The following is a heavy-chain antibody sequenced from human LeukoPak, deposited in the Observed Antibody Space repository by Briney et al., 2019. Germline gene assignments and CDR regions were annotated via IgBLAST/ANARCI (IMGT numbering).Heavy chain of an antibody. J-gene: IGHJ4*02. CDR2: IKQDGSEK. Sequence: GGSLRLSCAASGLTFSSYWMSWVRQAPGKGLEWVANIKQDGSEKYYVDSVKGRLIISRDNAKNSLYLQMNSLRVGDTAVYYCARGGLRLLEWLSPFDYWGQGALVTVSS. D-gene: IGHD3-3*01. V-gene: IGHV3-7*01. CDR3: ARGGLRLLEWLSPFDY. CDR1: GLTFSSYW.